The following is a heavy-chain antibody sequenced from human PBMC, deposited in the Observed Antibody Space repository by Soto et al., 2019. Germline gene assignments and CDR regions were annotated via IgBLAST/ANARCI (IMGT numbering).Heavy chain of an antibody. J-gene: IGHJ6*02. CDR1: GYSFTRYG. CDR3: ARMGDVPYYYYGLDV. CDR2: ISGYNANT. Sequence: QVQLVQSGAEVKKPGASVKVSCKASGYSFTRYGISWVRQAPGQGLEWMGWISGYNANTNYPENLQGRLTMTTDTSTSTAYMEVRNLISDDTAVYYCARMGDVPYYYYGLDVWGQGTTVTVSS. D-gene: IGHD3-16*01. V-gene: IGHV1-18*01.